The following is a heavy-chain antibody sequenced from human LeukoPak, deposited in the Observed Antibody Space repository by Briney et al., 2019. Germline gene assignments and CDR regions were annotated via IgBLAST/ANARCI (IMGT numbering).Heavy chain of an antibody. D-gene: IGHD2-2*01. CDR2: IKQDGSEK. J-gene: IGHJ4*02. V-gene: IGHV3-7*01. Sequence: GGSLRLSCAASGFTFSSYWMSWVRQAPGKGLEWVANIKQDGSEKYYVDSVKGRFTISRDNAKNSLYRQMNMLRAEDTAVYYCARVLVPAGIYFDYWGQGTLVTVSS. CDR3: ARVLVPAGIYFDY. CDR1: GFTFSSYW.